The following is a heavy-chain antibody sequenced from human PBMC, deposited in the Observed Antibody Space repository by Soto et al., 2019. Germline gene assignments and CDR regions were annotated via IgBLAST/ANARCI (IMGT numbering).Heavy chain of an antibody. CDR2: IYYSGST. CDR1: GGSISSGDYY. Sequence: KPSETLSLTCTVSGGSISSGDYYWSWIRQPPGKDLEWIGYIYYSGSTYYNPSLKSRVTISVDTSKNQFSLKLSSVTAADTAVYYCARSLWGYGSGSRPVWFDPWGQGTLVTVSS. V-gene: IGHV4-30-4*01. CDR3: ARSLWGYGSGSRPVWFDP. J-gene: IGHJ5*02. D-gene: IGHD3-10*01.